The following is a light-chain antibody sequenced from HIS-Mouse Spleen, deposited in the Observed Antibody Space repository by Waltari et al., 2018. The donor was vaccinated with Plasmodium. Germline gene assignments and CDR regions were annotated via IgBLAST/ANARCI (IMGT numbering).Light chain of an antibody. J-gene: IGLJ2*01. CDR2: VVS. CDR3: SSYTSSSTLV. CDR1: SSDVGGYTY. Sequence: QSALTQPASVSGSPGQSITISCTGTSSDVGGYTYVSWYQQHPGKAPKLMIYVVSNRPSGFSTRFSGSKSGNTASLTISGLQAEDEADYYCSSYTSSSTLVFGGGTKLTVL. V-gene: IGLV2-14*03.